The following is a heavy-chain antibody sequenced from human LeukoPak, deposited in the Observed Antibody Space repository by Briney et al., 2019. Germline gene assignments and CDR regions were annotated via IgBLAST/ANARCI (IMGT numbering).Heavy chain of an antibody. Sequence: SETLSLTCAVSGYSITSGYYWGWVRHSPGRGLEWIGTIFHSGSIYYNPSLKSRLTLSVDTSKNQFSLKLNSLTAADTAVYYCARTGVSYYYDSSTYFPVAFDVWGQGTMVTVSA. CDR1: GYSITSGYY. CDR3: ARTGVSYYYDSSTYFPVAFDV. CDR2: IFHSGSI. J-gene: IGHJ3*01. D-gene: IGHD3-22*01. V-gene: IGHV4-38-2*01.